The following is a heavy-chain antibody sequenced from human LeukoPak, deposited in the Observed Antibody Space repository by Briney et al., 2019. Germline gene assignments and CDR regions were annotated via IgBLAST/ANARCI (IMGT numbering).Heavy chain of an antibody. V-gene: IGHV3-30*02. D-gene: IGHD6-19*01. CDR3: AKDIYIRGWEIYYLDS. CDR2: IRYDGSDK. Sequence: PGGSLRLSCAASGFTFSSYAMSWVRQAPGKGLEGVAFIRYDGSDKYYADSVKGRFTISRDNSKNTLYLQMNSLRPEDTAVYYCAKDIYIRGWEIYYLDSWGQGALVTVSS. CDR1: GFTFSSYA. J-gene: IGHJ4*02.